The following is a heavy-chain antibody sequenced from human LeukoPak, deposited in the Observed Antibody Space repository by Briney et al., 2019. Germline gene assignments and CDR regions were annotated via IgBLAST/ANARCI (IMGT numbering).Heavy chain of an antibody. V-gene: IGHV3-30*03. CDR1: GFTLSSFI. Sequence: GGSLRLSCEASGFTLSSFIMHWVRQTPGKGLEWVAVISYDGTNKYYTDSVKGRFTISRDNAKNSLYLQMNSLRAEDTAVYYCARGRSSGWYLFDYWGQGTLVTVSS. J-gene: IGHJ4*02. D-gene: IGHD6-19*01. CDR3: ARGRSSGWYLFDY. CDR2: ISYDGTNK.